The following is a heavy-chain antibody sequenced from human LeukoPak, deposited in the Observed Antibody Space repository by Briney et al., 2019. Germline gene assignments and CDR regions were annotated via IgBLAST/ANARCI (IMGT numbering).Heavy chain of an antibody. J-gene: IGHJ3*01. CDR1: GFPFSDYA. D-gene: IGHD4-17*01. CDR2: IRGSGGGS. CDR3: GRDPNGDYVGAFEF. Sequence: GGSLRLSCEASGFPFSDYAMTWVRQAPGKGLEWVSSIRGSGGGSSYADSVKGRFTVTRDNSKSTLYLQMNSLRAGDTAVYFCGRDPNGDYVGAFEFWGPGILVTVSS. V-gene: IGHV3-23*01.